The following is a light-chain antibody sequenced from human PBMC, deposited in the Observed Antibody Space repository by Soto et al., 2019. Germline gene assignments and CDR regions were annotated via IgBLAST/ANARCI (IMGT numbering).Light chain of an antibody. CDR1: QSISNY. J-gene: IGKJ3*01. Sequence: DIQMTQSPSSLSASVGDRVTITCRASQSISNYLNWYQQRPGKAPKLLIYAASSLQGGVPSRFSGSGSGTDITLTISSLQPEDFATYYCQQSYNTPDTFGPGTKVDIK. CDR3: QQSYNTPDT. V-gene: IGKV1-39*01. CDR2: AAS.